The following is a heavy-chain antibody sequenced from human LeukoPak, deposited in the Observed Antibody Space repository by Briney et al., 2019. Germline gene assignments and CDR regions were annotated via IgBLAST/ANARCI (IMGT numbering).Heavy chain of an antibody. V-gene: IGHV3-23*01. CDR1: GFTFRSHA. CDR2: IYENGGTT. D-gene: IGHD2-21*01. CDR3: AKDFRIGYSAHFDY. Sequence: GGSLRLSCVGSGFTFRSHAMSWVRQAPEKGLEFVSGIYENGGTTYYADSVRGRFSISRDNSKNTLYLQMDSLRGEDTAVYYCAKDFRIGYSAHFDYWGQGALVTVSS. J-gene: IGHJ4*02.